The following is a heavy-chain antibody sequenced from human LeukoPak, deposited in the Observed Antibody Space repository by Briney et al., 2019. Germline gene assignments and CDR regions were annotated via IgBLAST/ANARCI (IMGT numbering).Heavy chain of an antibody. CDR1: GGSIRSYY. CDR3: ATGVHGIAAAGDYCFDY. CDR2: MYYRGNT. Sequence: SETLSLTCTVSGGSIRSYYWSWIRQPPGKGLEWIGYMYYRGNTNYNPSLKSRVTISVDTSKNQFSLKLSSVTAADTAVYYCATGVHGIAAAGDYCFDYWGQGTLVTVSS. D-gene: IGHD6-13*01. J-gene: IGHJ4*02. V-gene: IGHV4-59*01.